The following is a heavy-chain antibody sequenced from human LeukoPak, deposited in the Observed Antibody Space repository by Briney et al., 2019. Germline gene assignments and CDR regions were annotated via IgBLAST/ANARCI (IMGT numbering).Heavy chain of an antibody. D-gene: IGHD5-18*01. CDR2: IYYSGST. Sequence: PSETLSLTCTVSGGPIGTSDYYWAWLPHPPGKGLGWIGTIYYSGSTFYNPSLKTRVTILLDTPKNQFSLKLTSVTAVDTAVYYCARIANVDMAMVNFDYWGQGALVTVSS. V-gene: IGHV4-39*01. J-gene: IGHJ4*02. CDR1: GGPIGTSDYY. CDR3: ARIANVDMAMVNFDY.